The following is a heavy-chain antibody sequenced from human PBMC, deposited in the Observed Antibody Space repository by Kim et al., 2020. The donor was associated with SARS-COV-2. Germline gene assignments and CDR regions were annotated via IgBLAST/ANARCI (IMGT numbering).Heavy chain of an antibody. CDR1: GYTFTSYA. V-gene: IGHV7-4-1*02. J-gene: IGHJ3*02. CDR2: INTNTGNP. D-gene: IGHD2-2*01. Sequence: ASVKVSCKASGYTFTSYAMNWVRQAPGQGLEWMGWINTNTGNPMYAQGFTGRFVFSLDTSVSTAYLQISSLKSEDTAVYYCARIYCSSTSCPQDAFDIWGQGTMVTVSS. CDR3: ARIYCSSTSCPQDAFDI.